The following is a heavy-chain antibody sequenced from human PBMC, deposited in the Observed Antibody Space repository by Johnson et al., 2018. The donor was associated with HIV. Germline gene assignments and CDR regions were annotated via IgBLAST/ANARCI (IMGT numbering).Heavy chain of an antibody. CDR1: GFTFSTYP. CDR2: ISYDGGSK. Sequence: QVQLVESGGGVVQPGGSLRLSCAASGFTFSTYPMHWVRQAPGKGLEWVAIISYDGGSKYYADSVKGRFTISRDNSKNTLYLQMNSLRAEDTAVYYCAVLCSGCADAFDVWGQGTMVTVS. V-gene: IGHV3-30-3*01. J-gene: IGHJ3*01. D-gene: IGHD3-10*01. CDR3: AVLCSGCADAFDV.